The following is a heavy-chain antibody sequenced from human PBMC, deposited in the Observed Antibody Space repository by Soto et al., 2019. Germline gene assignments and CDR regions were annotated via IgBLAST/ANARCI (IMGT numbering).Heavy chain of an antibody. Sequence: PGGLLRLSCAACGFTFRVYWMPWVLQAPGKGLEWVANIKSDGSENYYVDSVKGRFTISRDNAKNSLYLHINSLRVEDTAVYYCARKSTVTNLYYYYGMDVWGQGTTVTVSS. CDR2: IKSDGSEN. V-gene: IGHV3-7*04. CDR3: ARKSTVTNLYYYYGMDV. CDR1: GFTFRVYW. J-gene: IGHJ6*02. D-gene: IGHD4-17*01.